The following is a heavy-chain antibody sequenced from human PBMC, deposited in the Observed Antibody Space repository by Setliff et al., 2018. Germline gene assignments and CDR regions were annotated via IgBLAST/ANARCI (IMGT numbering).Heavy chain of an antibody. Sequence: PSETLSLTCTVSGGFIYDHYWTWIRQPAGKGLQWIGRVYSDGETDYSPSLKSRVTISVDKSNNQFSLNPKSMTAADTALYFCARERQGGFLEWSPFDSWGQGILVTVSS. V-gene: IGHV4-4*07. CDR2: VYSDGET. J-gene: IGHJ4*02. D-gene: IGHD3-3*01. CDR3: ARERQGGFLEWSPFDS. CDR1: GGFIYDHY.